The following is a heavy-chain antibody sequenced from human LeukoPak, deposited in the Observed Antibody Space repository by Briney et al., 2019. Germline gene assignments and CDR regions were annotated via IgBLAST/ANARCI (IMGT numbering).Heavy chain of an antibody. CDR2: ISSSGSTI. V-gene: IGHV3-11*04. CDR3: ARGYCSGGSCYYGMDV. Sequence: GGSLRLSCAASGFTFSDYYMSWIRQAPGKGLEWVSYISSSGSTIYYADSVKGRFTISRDNSKNTLYLQMNSLRAEDTAVYYCARGYCSGGSCYYGMDVWGQGTTVTVSS. J-gene: IGHJ6*02. CDR1: GFTFSDYY. D-gene: IGHD2-15*01.